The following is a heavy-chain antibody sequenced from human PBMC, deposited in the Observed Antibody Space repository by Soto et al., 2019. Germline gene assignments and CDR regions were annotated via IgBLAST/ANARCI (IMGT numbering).Heavy chain of an antibody. CDR2: FIPMVAMS. D-gene: IGHD3-10*01. J-gene: IGHJ4*02. V-gene: IGHV1-69*02. Sequence: QVLLVQSGAEVKKPGSSVKVSCTASGGTFSSYTISWVRQAPGQGPEWMGRFIPMVAMSDYARRFQGRVTITAATSTSTVYMQLHSLRSEDTAVYYCATNYGSGSTHFDHWGQGTLVTVSS. CDR1: GGTFSSYT. CDR3: ATNYGSGSTHFDH.